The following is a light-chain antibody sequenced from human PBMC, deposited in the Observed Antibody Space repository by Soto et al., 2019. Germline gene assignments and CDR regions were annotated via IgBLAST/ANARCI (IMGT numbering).Light chain of an antibody. CDR3: QQYGSSGT. V-gene: IGKV3-20*01. Sequence: IVMTQSAAALSVSPGERATLSCRASQSVSSNLAWYQQKPGQAPRLLIYGASNRATGIPDRFSGSGSGTDFTLTISRLEPEDFAVYYCQQYGSSGTFGQRTKVDI. CDR2: GAS. CDR1: QSVSSN. J-gene: IGKJ1*01.